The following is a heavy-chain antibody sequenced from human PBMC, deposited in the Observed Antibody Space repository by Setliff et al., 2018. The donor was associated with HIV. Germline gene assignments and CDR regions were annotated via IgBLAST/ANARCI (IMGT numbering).Heavy chain of an antibody. V-gene: IGHV4-30-4*01. Sequence: SETLSLTCTASYATLSTADYYWTWIRQPPGKGLEWIGFVSYTGTTRYSPPLRSRISISIDASKNKFSLQLSSVTAADTAVYYCARQSTTSRDFDSWGQGTLVTVSS. CDR3: ARQSTTSRDFDS. D-gene: IGHD2-2*01. CDR2: VSYTGTT. J-gene: IGHJ4*02. CDR1: YATLSTADYY.